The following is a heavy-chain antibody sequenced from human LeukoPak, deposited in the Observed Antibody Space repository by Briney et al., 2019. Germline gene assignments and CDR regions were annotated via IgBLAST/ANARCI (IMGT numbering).Heavy chain of an antibody. J-gene: IGHJ3*02. V-gene: IGHV4-59*01. D-gene: IGHD6-13*01. CDR1: GGSISSYY. CDR3: ARYSSSWYRAFDI. Sequence: SETLSLTCTVSGGSISSYYWSWIRQPPGKGLEWIGYIYYSGSTNYNPSLKSRVTISVDTSKNQFSLKLSSVTAADTAVYYCARYSSSWYRAFDIWGRGTMVTVSS. CDR2: IYYSGST.